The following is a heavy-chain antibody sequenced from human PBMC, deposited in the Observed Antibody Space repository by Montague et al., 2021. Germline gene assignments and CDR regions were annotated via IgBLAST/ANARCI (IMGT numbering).Heavy chain of an antibody. CDR3: AAYYYGGGGRGS. CDR2: ICDGCSA. V-gene: IGHV4-61*01. D-gene: IGHD3-22*01. J-gene: IGHJ5*02. CDR1: GDSVRCGIYH. Sequence: SETLSLTCSVSGDSVRCGIYHWGWIRQSPGKGLEWIGYICDGCSATYKTSPGSRVTMSLDTSSNQFSLNLRSATAAYTAVYYCAAYYYGGGGRGSWGQGTLVTVAS.